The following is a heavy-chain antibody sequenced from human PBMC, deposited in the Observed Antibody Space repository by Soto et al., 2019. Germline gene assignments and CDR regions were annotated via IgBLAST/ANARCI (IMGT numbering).Heavy chain of an antibody. CDR1: GFTFSSYA. V-gene: IGHV3-23*01. CDR3: GRELLLDYFDY. D-gene: IGHD1-26*01. Sequence: GGSLRLSCAASGFTFSSYAMSWVRQAPGKGLEWVSAISGSGGSAYYADSVKGRFTISRDNSKNTLYLQMNSLRAEDTAVYYCGRELLLDYFDYWGQGTLVTVSS. CDR2: ISGSGGSA. J-gene: IGHJ4*02.